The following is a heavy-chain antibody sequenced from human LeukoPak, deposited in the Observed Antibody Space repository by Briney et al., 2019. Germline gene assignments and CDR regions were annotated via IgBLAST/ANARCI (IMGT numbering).Heavy chain of an antibody. J-gene: IGHJ3*02. Sequence: GGSLRLSCAASGFSFRTYAMNWVRQAPGKGLEWVSVINASGGSTYYADSVKGRFTISRDNSKNTLYLQMNSLRAEDTAVYYCAKNRAFDIWGQGTMVTVSS. V-gene: IGHV3-23*01. CDR3: AKNRAFDI. CDR1: GFSFRTYA. CDR2: INASGGST.